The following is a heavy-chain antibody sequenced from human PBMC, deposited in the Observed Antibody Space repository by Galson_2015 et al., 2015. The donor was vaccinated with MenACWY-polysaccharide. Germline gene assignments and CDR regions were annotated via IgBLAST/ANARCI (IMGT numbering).Heavy chain of an antibody. CDR1: GFTFSSYW. J-gene: IGHJ4*02. D-gene: IGHD3-10*01. CDR3: ARGTFYYGSGSGHDY. V-gene: IGHV3-74*01. CDR2: INSDGSST. Sequence: SLRLSCAASGFTFSSYWLHWVRQAPGKGLVWVSRINSDGSSTSYADSVEGRFTISRDNAKNTLYLQMNSLRAEDTAVYYCARGTFYYGSGSGHDYWGQGTLVTVSS.